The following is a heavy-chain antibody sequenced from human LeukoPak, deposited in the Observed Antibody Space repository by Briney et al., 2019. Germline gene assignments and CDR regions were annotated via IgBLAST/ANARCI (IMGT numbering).Heavy chain of an antibody. CDR2: INWNGYST. V-gene: IGHV3-20*04. CDR3: TRAPNIGSYWPLDY. D-gene: IGHD1-26*01. Sequence: RTGGFLRLSCAASGFKFDDYGMSWVRQAPGKGLEWVSGINWNGYSTGYVDSVRGRFTISRDDAKNSLHLQMNSLRAEDTALYFCTRAPNIGSYWPLDYWGPGTLVTVSS. J-gene: IGHJ4*02. CDR1: GFKFDDYG.